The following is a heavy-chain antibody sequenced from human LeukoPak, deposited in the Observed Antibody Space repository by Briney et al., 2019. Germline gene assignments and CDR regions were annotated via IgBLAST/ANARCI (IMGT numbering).Heavy chain of an antibody. D-gene: IGHD5-12*01. CDR1: GFTFSSYS. J-gene: IGHJ4*02. V-gene: IGHV3-21*01. CDR2: ISSSSSYI. Sequence: PGGSLRLSCAASGFTFSSYSMNWVRQAPGNGLEWVSSISSSSSYIYYADSVKGRFTISRDNAKNSLYLQMNSLRAEDTAVYYCASESYSGYDSYYWGQGTLVTVSS. CDR3: ASESYSGYDSYY.